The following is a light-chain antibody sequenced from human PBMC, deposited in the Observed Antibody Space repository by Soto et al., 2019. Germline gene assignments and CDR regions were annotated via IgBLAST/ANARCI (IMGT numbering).Light chain of an antibody. J-gene: IGLJ1*01. CDR2: EVS. CDR3: SSHTSYSTRV. V-gene: IGLV2-14*01. CDR1: SSDVGGYNY. Sequence: QSALTQPASVSGSPGQPIAISCTGTSSDVGGYNYVSWYQQHPGKAPKLMIHEVSNRPSGISDRFSGSKSGNTASLTISGLQADDEADYYCSSHTSYSTRVFGTGTKVTVL.